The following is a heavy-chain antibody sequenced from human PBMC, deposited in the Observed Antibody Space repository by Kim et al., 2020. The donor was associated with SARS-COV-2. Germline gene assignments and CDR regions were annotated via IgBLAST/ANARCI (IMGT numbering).Heavy chain of an antibody. CDR3: ARHVSVVQGDWFDP. V-gene: IGHV4-39*01. J-gene: IGHJ5*02. D-gene: IGHD3-10*01. CDR2: IYYSGST. Sequence: SETLSLTCTVSGGSISSSSYYWGWIRQPPGKGLEWIGSIYYSGSTYYNPSLKSRVTISVDTSKNQFSLKLSSVTAADTAVYYCARHVSVVQGDWFDPWGQGTLVTVSS. CDR1: GGSISSSSYY.